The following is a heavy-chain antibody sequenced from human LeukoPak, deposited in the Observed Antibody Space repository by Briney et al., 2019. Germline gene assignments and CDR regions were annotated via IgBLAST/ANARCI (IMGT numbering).Heavy chain of an antibody. CDR3: ARIVLRYFDWLLETPMSYFDY. D-gene: IGHD3-9*01. CDR1: GFTFSDYY. J-gene: IGHJ4*02. V-gene: IGHV3-11*04. Sequence: PGGSLRLSCAASGFTFSDYYMSWIRQAPGKGLEWVSYISSSGSTIYYADSVKGGFTISRDNAKNSLYLQMNSLRAEDTAVYYCARIVLRYFDWLLETPMSYFDYWGQGTLVTVSS. CDR2: ISSSGSTI.